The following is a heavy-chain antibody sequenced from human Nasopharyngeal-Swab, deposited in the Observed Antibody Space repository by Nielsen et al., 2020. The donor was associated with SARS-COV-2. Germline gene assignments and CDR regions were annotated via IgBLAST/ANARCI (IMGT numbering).Heavy chain of an antibody. V-gene: IGHV1-58*01. CDR2: IVVGSGNT. CDR3: AADRRYDFWSGYPAFDY. CDR1: GFTFTSSA. Sequence: SVKGSCKASGFTFTSSAVQWVRQARGQRLEWIGWIVVGSGNTNYAQKFQERVTITRDMSTSTAYMELSSLRSEDTAVYYCAADRRYDFWSGYPAFDYWGQGTLVTVSS. J-gene: IGHJ4*02. D-gene: IGHD3-3*01.